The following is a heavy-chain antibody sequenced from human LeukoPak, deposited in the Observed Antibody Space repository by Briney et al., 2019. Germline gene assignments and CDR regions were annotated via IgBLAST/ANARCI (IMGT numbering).Heavy chain of an antibody. J-gene: IGHJ4*02. V-gene: IGHV3-7*01. Sequence: PGGSLRLSCAASGFTFRNYLMSWVRQAPGQGLEWVANIKQDGSEKYYVDSVKGRFTISRDNAKNSLYLQMNSLRAEDTAVYYCATAKKVGSWGPAFDYWGQGTLVTVSS. CDR2: IKQDGSEK. CDR1: GFTFRNYL. D-gene: IGHD1-26*01. CDR3: ATAKKVGSWGPAFDY.